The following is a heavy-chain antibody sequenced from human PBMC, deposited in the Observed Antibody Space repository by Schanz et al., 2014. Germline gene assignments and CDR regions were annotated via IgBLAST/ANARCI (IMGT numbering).Heavy chain of an antibody. D-gene: IGHD5-18*01. CDR3: ARVALPGYSSPRDAFDI. J-gene: IGHJ3*02. Sequence: EVQLVESGGGLVQPGGSLRLSCAASGFTFSSYSMNWVRQAPGKGLEWVSYISSSSSTRYYADSVKGRFTISRDNAKNTLYLQMKSLRAEDTAVYYCARVALPGYSSPRDAFDIWGQGTMVTVSS. V-gene: IGHV3-48*04. CDR2: ISSSSSTR. CDR1: GFTFSSYS.